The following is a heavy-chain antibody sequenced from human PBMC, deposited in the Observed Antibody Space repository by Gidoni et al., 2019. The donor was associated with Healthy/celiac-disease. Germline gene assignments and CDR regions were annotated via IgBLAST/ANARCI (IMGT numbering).Heavy chain of an antibody. V-gene: IGHV4-34*01. D-gene: IGHD5-12*01. CDR3: ARVKWKKWLRPSSAFDI. Sequence: QVQLQQWGAGLLKPSETLSLTCAVYGGSFSGYYWSWIRQPPGKGLEWIGEINHSGSTNYNPSLKSRVTISVDTSKNQFSLKLSSVTAADTAVYYCARVKWKKWLRPSSAFDIWGQGTMVTVSS. CDR1: GGSFSGYY. CDR2: INHSGST. J-gene: IGHJ3*02.